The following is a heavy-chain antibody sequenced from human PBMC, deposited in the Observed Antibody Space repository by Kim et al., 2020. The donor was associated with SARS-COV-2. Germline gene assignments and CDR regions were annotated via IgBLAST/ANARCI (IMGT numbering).Heavy chain of an antibody. D-gene: IGHD4-17*01. V-gene: IGHV4-39*07. CDR1: GGSISSSSYY. CDR2: IYYSGST. J-gene: IGHJ4*02. CDR3: ARDPGKLREPEIDY. Sequence: SETLSLTCTVSGGSISSSSYYWGWIRQPPGKGLEWIGSIYYSGSTYYNPSLKSRVTISVDTSKNQFSLKLSSVTAADTAVYYCARDPGKLREPEIDYWGQGTLVTVSS.